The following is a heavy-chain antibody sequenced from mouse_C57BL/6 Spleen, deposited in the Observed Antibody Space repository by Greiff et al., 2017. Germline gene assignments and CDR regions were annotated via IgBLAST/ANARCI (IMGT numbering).Heavy chain of an antibody. D-gene: IGHD2-4*01. Sequence: QVQLKESGAELVRPGASVTLSCKASGYTFTDYEMHWVKQTPVHGLEWIGAIDPETGGTAYNQKFKGKAILTADKSSSTAYMELRSLTSEESAVYYCTSGLIRRYFDVWGTGTTVTVSS. J-gene: IGHJ1*03. CDR3: TSGLIRRYFDV. CDR2: IDPETGGT. CDR1: GYTFTDYE. V-gene: IGHV1-15*01.